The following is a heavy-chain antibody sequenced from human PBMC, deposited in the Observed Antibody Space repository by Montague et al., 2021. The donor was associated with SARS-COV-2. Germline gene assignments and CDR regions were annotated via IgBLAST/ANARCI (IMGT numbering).Heavy chain of an antibody. CDR1: GFTFSTYW. CDR2: INSDGSST. J-gene: IGHJ3*02. D-gene: IGHD3-3*01. Sequence: SLRLSCAASGFTFSTYWMHWVRQGPGKGLVWVSRINSDGSSTAXXXSXXXRFXISRDNAKNTLYLQMNSLRAEDTAVYYCAREPDYDFWSGYSQDAFDIRGQGTMVTVSS. V-gene: IGHV3-74*01. CDR3: AREPDYDFWSGYSQDAFDI.